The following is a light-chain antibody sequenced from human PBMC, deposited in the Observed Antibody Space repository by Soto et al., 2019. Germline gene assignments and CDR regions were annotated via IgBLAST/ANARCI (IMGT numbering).Light chain of an antibody. Sequence: SYELTKPPSVSGSPGQTSSITCSGDKLGDKYACWYQQKPGQSPVLVIYQDSKRPSGIPERFSGSNSGNTATLTISGTQAIDEADYCFQAWDSSTAVFGTGTKLTVL. V-gene: IGLV3-1*01. CDR1: KLGDKY. J-gene: IGLJ1*01. CDR2: QDS. CDR3: QAWDSSTAV.